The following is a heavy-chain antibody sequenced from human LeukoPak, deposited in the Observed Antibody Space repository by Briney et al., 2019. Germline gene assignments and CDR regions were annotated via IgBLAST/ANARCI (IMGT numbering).Heavy chain of an antibody. V-gene: IGHV3-7*01. CDR3: ARDIYGDYGFDY. CDR1: GVMLLKHL. J-gene: IGHJ4*02. D-gene: IGHD4-17*01. CDR2: IKQGGSAK. Sequence: PGGSLRLSSAPSGVMLLKHLLSCVRRASQRGAECVASIKQGGSAKYYADSARGRFTVSRDDAPNSLWLQMNSLRVEDTALYYCARDIYGDYGFDYWGQGTLVTVSS.